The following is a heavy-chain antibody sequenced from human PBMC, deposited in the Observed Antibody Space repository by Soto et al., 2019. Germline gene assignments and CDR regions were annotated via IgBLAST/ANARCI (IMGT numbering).Heavy chain of an antibody. V-gene: IGHV3-7*04. CDR3: ARDWYMGY. Sequence: VQLVESGGGLVQPGASLRLSCAASGFTFSNHWINWIRQTPGRGLEWLAVIKQDGSEKYYVDSVKGRFTVSRDNAMNSAYLEINSLRVDDTAVYFCARDWYMGYWGQGTLVTVSS. CDR1: GFTFSNHW. CDR2: IKQDGSEK. J-gene: IGHJ4*02. D-gene: IGHD1-20*01.